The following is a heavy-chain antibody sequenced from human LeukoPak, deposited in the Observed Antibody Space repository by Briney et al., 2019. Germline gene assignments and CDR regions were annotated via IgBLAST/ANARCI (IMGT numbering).Heavy chain of an antibody. CDR1: GGSFSGYY. V-gene: IGHV4-34*01. Sequence: SETLSLTCAVYGGSFSGYYWSWIRQPPGKGLEWIGEINHSGSTNYNPSLKSRVTISVDTSKNQFSLKLSSVTAADTAVYYCATRNYYGSGIPGTWGQGTLVTVSS. D-gene: IGHD3-10*01. J-gene: IGHJ4*02. CDR2: INHSGST. CDR3: ATRNYYGSGIPGT.